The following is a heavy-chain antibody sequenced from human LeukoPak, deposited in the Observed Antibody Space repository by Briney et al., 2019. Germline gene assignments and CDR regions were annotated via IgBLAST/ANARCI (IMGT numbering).Heavy chain of an antibody. CDR1: GFTFSSYS. D-gene: IGHD3-22*01. CDR3: ARYYDGNSYYDAFDI. V-gene: IGHV3-21*01. CDR2: ISSSSSYI. Sequence: PGGSLRLSCAASGFTFSSYSMNWVRQAPGKGLEWVSSISSSSSYIYYADSVRGRFTISRDNAKNSLYLHMNSLRSEDTAVYYCARYYDGNSYYDAFDIWGQGTMVTVAS. J-gene: IGHJ3*02.